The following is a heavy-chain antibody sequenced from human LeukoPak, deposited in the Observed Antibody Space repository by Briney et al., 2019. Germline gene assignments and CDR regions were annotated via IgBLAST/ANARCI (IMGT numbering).Heavy chain of an antibody. CDR3: ARDGGLDFWSGYAHDAFDI. CDR1: GGSISSYY. D-gene: IGHD3-3*01. J-gene: IGHJ3*02. V-gene: IGHV4-59*01. Sequence: SETLSLTCTVSGGSISSYYWSWIRQPPGKGLEWIGYIYYSGSTNYNPSLKSRVTISVDTSKNQFSLKLSSVTAADTAVYYCARDGGLDFWSGYAHDAFDIWGQGTMVTVSS. CDR2: IYYSGST.